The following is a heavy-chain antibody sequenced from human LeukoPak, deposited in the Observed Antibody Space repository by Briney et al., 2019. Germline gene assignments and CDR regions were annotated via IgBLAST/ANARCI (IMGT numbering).Heavy chain of an antibody. CDR3: ARDPRPREHHYFDY. V-gene: IGHV4-39*07. CDR1: GGSISSSSYY. D-gene: IGHD1-26*01. Sequence: PSETLSLTCTVSGGSISSSSYYWGWIRQPPGKGLEWIGSIFYSGSTYYNPSLKSRVTISIDTSKNQFSLKLSSVTAADTAVYSCARDPRPREHHYFDYWGQGTRVTVSS. J-gene: IGHJ4*02. CDR2: IFYSGST.